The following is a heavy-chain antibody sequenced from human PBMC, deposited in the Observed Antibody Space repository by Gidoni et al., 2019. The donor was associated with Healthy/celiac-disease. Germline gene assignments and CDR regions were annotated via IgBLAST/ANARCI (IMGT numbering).Heavy chain of an antibody. V-gene: IGHV3-23*01. CDR3: ATHNPYYYDSSGIY. CDR1: GFTFSSYA. CDR2: SSGSGGST. J-gene: IGHJ4*02. D-gene: IGHD3-22*01. Sequence: EVQLLESGGGLVQPGGSLRLSCAASGFTFSSYAMSWVRQAPGKGLEWVSASSGSGGSTYYAESVKGRFTISRDNSKNTLYLQMNSLRAEDTAVYYCATHNPYYYDSSGIYWGQGTLVTVSS.